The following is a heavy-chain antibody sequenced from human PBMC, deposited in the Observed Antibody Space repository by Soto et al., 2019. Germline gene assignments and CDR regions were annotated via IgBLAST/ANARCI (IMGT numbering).Heavy chain of an antibody. V-gene: IGHV4-61*01. CDR3: ARGLLRFLQWFDP. CDR2: VYYSGST. CDR1: AASLNTDNYY. J-gene: IGHJ5*02. D-gene: IGHD3-3*01. Sequence: SETLSLTCTVSAASLNTDNYYLSCIRQPPEKGLEWIGYVYYSGSTNYNPSLKSRATISLDTYKNQFSLKMTSMTSADTAFYYCARGLLRFLQWFDPWGQGTLVTVSA.